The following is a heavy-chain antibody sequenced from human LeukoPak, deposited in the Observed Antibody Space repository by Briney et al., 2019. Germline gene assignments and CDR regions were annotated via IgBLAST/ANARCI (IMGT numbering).Heavy chain of an antibody. CDR2: IYSGGST. D-gene: IGHD6-6*01. Sequence: GGSLRLSCAASGFTVSSNYMSWVRQAPGKGLEWVSVIYSGGSTYYADSVKGRFTISRDNSKNTLYLQMNSLRAGDTAVYYCATIERYSSSDLFDYWGQGTLVTVSS. V-gene: IGHV3-53*01. J-gene: IGHJ4*02. CDR3: ATIERYSSSDLFDY. CDR1: GFTVSSNY.